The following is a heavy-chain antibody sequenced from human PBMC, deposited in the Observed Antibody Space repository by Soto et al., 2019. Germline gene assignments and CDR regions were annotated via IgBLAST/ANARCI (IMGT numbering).Heavy chain of an antibody. V-gene: IGHV3-33*01. CDR1: GFTFSNYG. J-gene: IGHJ4*02. D-gene: IGHD1-26*01. Sequence: QVQLVESGGGVVQPGRSLRLSCAASGFTFSNYGMHWVRQAPGKGLEWVAAIYYDGSNKEYADSVKGRFTISRDNSKNTMFLQMDSVRAEDTAVYYCARDATSGSSSRFDDWVQGNLVTVSS. CDR2: IYYDGSNK. CDR3: ARDATSGSSSRFDD.